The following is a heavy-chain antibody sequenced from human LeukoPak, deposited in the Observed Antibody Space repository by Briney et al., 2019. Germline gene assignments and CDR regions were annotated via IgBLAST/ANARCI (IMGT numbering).Heavy chain of an antibody. Sequence: GGSLRLSCATSGFTFSSYGFHWVRQAPGKGLEWVAVISNNGGYKHYTDSVKGRFTISRDNSKNTLYLQMNSLRAEDTAVYYCARDPSSGWYDYWGQGTLVTVSS. CDR1: GFTFSSYG. CDR2: ISNNGGYK. J-gene: IGHJ4*02. V-gene: IGHV3-33*01. D-gene: IGHD6-19*01. CDR3: ARDPSSGWYDY.